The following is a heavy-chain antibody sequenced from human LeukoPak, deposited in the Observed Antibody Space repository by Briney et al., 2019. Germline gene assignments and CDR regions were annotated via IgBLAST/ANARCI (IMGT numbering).Heavy chain of an antibody. CDR3: ARAAWRGTNSRDAFDI. V-gene: IGHV4-31*03. Sequence: SETLSLTCTVSGGSISSGGDYWSWIRQHPGKGLEWIGYISYSGATYYNPSLKSRLTISLDPSKNQFSLELSSVTAADTAVYYCARAAWRGTNSRDAFDIWGLGTVVTVSS. D-gene: IGHD4/OR15-4a*01. J-gene: IGHJ3*02. CDR1: GGSISSGGDY. CDR2: ISYSGAT.